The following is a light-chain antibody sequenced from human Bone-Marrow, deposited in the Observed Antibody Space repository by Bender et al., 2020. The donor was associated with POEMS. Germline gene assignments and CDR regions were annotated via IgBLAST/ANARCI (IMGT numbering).Light chain of an antibody. CDR1: NSDVGNYNH. Sequence: QSALTQPASVSGSRGQSITISCTGTNSDVGNYNHVSWYQQHPGKAPKVIIYEVTQRPSGVSSRFSGSKSGNTASLTISGLQAEDEADYYCCSHAGSRAFWVFGGGTHLTVL. CDR3: CSHAGSRAFWV. J-gene: IGLJ3*02. CDR2: EVT. V-gene: IGLV2-23*02.